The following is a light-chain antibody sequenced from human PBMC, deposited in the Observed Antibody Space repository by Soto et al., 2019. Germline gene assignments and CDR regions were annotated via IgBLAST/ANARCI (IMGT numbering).Light chain of an antibody. V-gene: IGKV3D-15*01. CDR2: GAS. J-gene: IGKJ2*01. CDR1: QSVSSN. Sequence: EIVMTQSPATLSVSPGERATLSCRASQSVSSNLAWYQQKPGQAPRLLIYGASTRATGIPARFSGSGSGTEFTLTISSLQSEDFAVYYCQQSHGIPYIFGQGTKLEIK. CDR3: QQSHGIPYI.